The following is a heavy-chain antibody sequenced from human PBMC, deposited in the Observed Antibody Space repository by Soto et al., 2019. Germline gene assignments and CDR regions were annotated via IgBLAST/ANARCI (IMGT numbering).Heavy chain of an antibody. CDR2: INPSGGST. D-gene: IGHD3-16*01. CDR1: GYTFTSYY. CDR3: AREGSIISYYDYVWGSYFGY. J-gene: IGHJ4*02. V-gene: IGHV1-46*01. Sequence: ASVKVSCKASGYTFTSYYMHWVRQAPGQGLEWMGIINPSGGSTSYAQKFQGRVTMTRDTSTSTVYMELSSLRSEDTAVYYCAREGSIISYYDYVWGSYFGYWGQGTLVTVSS.